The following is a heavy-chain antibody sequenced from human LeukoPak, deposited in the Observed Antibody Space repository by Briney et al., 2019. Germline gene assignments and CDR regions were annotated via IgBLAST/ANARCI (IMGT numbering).Heavy chain of an antibody. D-gene: IGHD2-2*02. Sequence: PGGSLRLSCAASGFTFSSYWMSWVRQAPGKGLEWVANIKQDGSEKYYVDSVKGRFTISRDNAKNSLYLQMNSLRPEDMALYYCAKADCSSASCYTDYWGQGTLVTVSS. CDR2: IKQDGSEK. J-gene: IGHJ4*02. CDR1: GFTFSSYW. CDR3: AKADCSSASCYTDY. V-gene: IGHV3-7*03.